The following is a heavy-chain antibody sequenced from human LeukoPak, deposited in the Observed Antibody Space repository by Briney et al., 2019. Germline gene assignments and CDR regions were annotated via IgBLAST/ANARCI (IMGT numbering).Heavy chain of an antibody. J-gene: IGHJ4*02. D-gene: IGHD3-9*01. CDR1: GYTFTSYW. CDR2: INPNSGGT. Sequence: GESLKISCKGSGYTFTSYWIGWVRQAPGQGLEWMGWINPNSGGTNYAQKFQGRATMTRDTSLSTAYMELSKLRSDDRAVYYCGRDPPGVGYDILTGHFDYWGQGTLVTVSS. CDR3: GRDPPGVGYDILTGHFDY. V-gene: IGHV1-2*02.